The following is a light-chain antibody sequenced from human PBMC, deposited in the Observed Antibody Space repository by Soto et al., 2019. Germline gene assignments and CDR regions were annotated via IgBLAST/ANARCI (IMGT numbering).Light chain of an antibody. V-gene: IGKV3D-15*01. CDR3: QQYNNWPPIT. CDR2: DAS. J-gene: IGKJ5*01. Sequence: IVMTQSPSTLSVSPGVGATLSCTSSQSVSSYLAWYQQKPGQAPRLLIYDASNRATGIPARFSGSGSGTDFTLTISSLQSEDFAVYYCQQYNNWPPITFGQGTRLEIK. CDR1: QSVSSY.